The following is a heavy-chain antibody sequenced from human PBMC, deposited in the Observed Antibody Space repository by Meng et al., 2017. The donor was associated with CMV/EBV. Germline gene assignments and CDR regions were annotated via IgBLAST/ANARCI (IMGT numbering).Heavy chain of an antibody. CDR1: GFAVSRHF. Sequence: CAISGFAVSRHFMSWVRQAPGKGLEWVSVIYPGGSTYYADSVQGRFTISRDNSKNTLILQMNSLRGEDTAVYYCVRGTTSGWFGVSWGQGTLVTVSS. V-gene: IGHV3-66*02. J-gene: IGHJ5*02. CDR2: IYPGGST. CDR3: VRGTTSGWFGVS. D-gene: IGHD6-19*01.